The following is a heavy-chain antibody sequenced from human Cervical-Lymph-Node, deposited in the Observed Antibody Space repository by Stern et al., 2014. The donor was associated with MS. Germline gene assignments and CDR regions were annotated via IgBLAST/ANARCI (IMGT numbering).Heavy chain of an antibody. CDR2: ISYDGSNK. Sequence: VQLLESGGGVVQPGRSLRLSCAASGFTFSSYAMHWVRQAPGKGLEWVAVISYDGSNKYYADSVKGRFTISRDNSKNTLYLQMNSLRAEDTAVYYCASGWRLDYWGQGTLVTVSS. CDR3: ASGWRLDY. CDR1: GFTFSSYA. J-gene: IGHJ4*02. V-gene: IGHV3-30*04. D-gene: IGHD6-19*01.